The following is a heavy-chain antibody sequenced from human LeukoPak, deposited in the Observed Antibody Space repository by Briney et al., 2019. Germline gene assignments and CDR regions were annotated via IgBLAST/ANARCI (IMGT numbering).Heavy chain of an antibody. Sequence: PSETLSLTCTVSGSSISSSSYYWGWIRQPPGKGLEWIGSIYYSGSTYYNPSLKSRVTMSVDTSKNQFSLKLNSVTAADTAVYYCARHHRRDSSGWGARWFGPWGQGTLVTVSS. V-gene: IGHV4-39*01. CDR2: IYYSGST. D-gene: IGHD6-19*01. CDR3: ARHHRRDSSGWGARWFGP. CDR1: GSSISSSSYY. J-gene: IGHJ5*02.